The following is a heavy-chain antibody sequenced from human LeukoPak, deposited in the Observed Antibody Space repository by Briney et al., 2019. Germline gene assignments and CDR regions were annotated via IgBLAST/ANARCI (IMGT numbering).Heavy chain of an antibody. CDR3: ARGVTMIVVVIHDWYFDL. CDR1: GGSISSSSYY. V-gene: IGHV4-39*01. Sequence: PSETLSLTCTVSGGSISSSSYYWGWIRQPPGKGLEWIGSIYYTRSTYYNPSLKSRVTISVDTSKNQFSLKLTSVTATDTAVYYCARGVTMIVVVIHDWYFDLWGRGTLVTVSS. CDR2: IYYTRST. J-gene: IGHJ2*01. D-gene: IGHD3-22*01.